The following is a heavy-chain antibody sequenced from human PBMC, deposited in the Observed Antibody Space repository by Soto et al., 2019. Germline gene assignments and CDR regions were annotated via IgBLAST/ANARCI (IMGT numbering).Heavy chain of an antibody. D-gene: IGHD5-18*01. CDR2: ISYDGSNK. CDR1: GFTFSSYA. J-gene: IGHJ4*02. V-gene: IGHV3-30-3*01. CDR3: ARRCPHIQLWLRASGNCYDY. Sequence: QVQLVESGGGVVQPGRSLRLSCAASGFTFSSYAMHWVRQAPGKGLESVAVISYDGSNKYYADSVKGRFTISRDNSKNTLYLQMNSLRAEDTAVYYCARRCPHIQLWLRASGNCYDYWGQGTLVTVSS.